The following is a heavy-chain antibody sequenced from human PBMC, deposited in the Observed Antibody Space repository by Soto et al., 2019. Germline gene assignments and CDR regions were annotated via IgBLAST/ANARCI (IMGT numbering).Heavy chain of an antibody. J-gene: IGHJ4*02. CDR3: ARDFRHSSGFYYFDY. D-gene: IGHD3-22*01. CDR1: GFTLSDHY. V-gene: IGHV3-72*01. Sequence: PGGSLRLSCLVSGFTLSDHYMDWVRQAPGKGLEWVGRSRNKADSYTTEYAASVKGRFTISRDDPKNSLYLQMNSLKTEDTAVYYCARDFRHSSGFYYFDYWSQGTLVTVSS. CDR2: SRNKADSYTT.